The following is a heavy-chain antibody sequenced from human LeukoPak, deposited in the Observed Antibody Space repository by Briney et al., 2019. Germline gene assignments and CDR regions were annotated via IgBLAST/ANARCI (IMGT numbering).Heavy chain of an antibody. CDR3: AKVSKPATVTTSYYMDV. V-gene: IGHV4-61*05. CDR1: GGSISSSSYY. D-gene: IGHD4-17*01. Sequence: SETLSLTCTVSGGSISSSSYYWGWIRQPPGKGLEWIGYIYYSGSTNYNPSLKRRVTISADTSKNQFSLKLSSVTTADTAVYYCAKVSKPATVTTSYYMDVWGKGTTVTISS. J-gene: IGHJ6*03. CDR2: IYYSGST.